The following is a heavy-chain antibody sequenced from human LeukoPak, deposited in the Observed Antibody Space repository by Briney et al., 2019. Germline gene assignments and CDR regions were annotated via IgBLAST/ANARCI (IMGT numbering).Heavy chain of an antibody. V-gene: IGHV4-34*01. CDR1: GGSFSGYY. D-gene: IGHD2-8*01. CDR3: ARVMHCTNGVCYSADY. J-gene: IGHJ4*02. Sequence: SGTLSLTCAVYGGSFSGYYWSWIRQPPGKGLEWIGEINHSGSTNYNPSLKSRVTISVDTSKNQFSLKLSSVTAADTAVYYCARVMHCTNGVCYSADYWGQGTLVTVSS. CDR2: INHSGST.